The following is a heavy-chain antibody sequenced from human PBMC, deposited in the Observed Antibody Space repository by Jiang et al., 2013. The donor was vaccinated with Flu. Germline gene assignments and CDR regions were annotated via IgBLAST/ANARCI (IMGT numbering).Heavy chain of an antibody. J-gene: IGHJ6*02. Sequence: VQLVESGGGPVKPGGSLRLSCAASGFIFSDYAINWVRQAPGKGLEWVSYISVSGRDTYFSDSLKGRVTISRDNARISVSLQMNSLRPDDTAVYYCAGLRVAAAGTAGGNNYGMDVWGPGTTVTVSS. CDR1: GFIFSDYA. CDR3: AGLRVAAAGTAGGNNYGMDV. D-gene: IGHD1-26*01. V-gene: IGHV3-21*01. CDR2: ISVSGRDT.